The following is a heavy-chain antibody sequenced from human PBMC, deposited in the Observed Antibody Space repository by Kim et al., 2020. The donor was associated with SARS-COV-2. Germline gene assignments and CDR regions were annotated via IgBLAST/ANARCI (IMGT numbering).Heavy chain of an antibody. CDR1: GDSISSNY. CDR2: VHYSRSN. V-gene: IGHV4-59*08. Sequence: SETLSLTCTVSGDSISSNYWSWIRQPPGKGLEWIGFVHYSRSNNYNPSLKSRVTISMDTSKNPFCLKLSSVTATDTAVYYCARNVALWGQGTLVTVSS. J-gene: IGHJ4*02. D-gene: IGHD1-1*01. CDR3: ARNVAL.